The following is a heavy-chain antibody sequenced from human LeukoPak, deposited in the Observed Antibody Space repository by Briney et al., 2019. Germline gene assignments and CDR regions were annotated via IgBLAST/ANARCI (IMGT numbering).Heavy chain of an antibody. Sequence: GGSLRLTCAASGFTFSSYAMSWVRQAPGRGREWVSAISGRVDSTYYADSVKGRFSISRDNSKNTLFLQMNSLRAEDTALYYCAKGSSGYFFDLWGQGTLVTVSS. V-gene: IGHV3-23*01. D-gene: IGHD3-22*01. J-gene: IGHJ4*02. CDR3: AKGSSGYFFDL. CDR1: GFTFSSYA. CDR2: ISGRVDST.